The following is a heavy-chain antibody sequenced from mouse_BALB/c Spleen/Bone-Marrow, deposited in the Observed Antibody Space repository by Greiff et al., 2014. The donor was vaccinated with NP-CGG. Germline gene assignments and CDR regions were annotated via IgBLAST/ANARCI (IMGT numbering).Heavy chain of an antibody. D-gene: IGHD4-1*01. CDR1: GYSITSDYS. CDR2: IHYSGTT. Sequence: EVQLQQSGPDLVKPSQSLSLTCTVTGYSITSDYSWHWIRQFPGNKLEWMGYIHYSGTTVYNPSLKSRISITRDTSNNQFFLQLNSVTTEDTATYYCARFAGPPYTMDYWGQGASVTVSS. J-gene: IGHJ4*01. CDR3: ARFAGPPYTMDY. V-gene: IGHV3-1*02.